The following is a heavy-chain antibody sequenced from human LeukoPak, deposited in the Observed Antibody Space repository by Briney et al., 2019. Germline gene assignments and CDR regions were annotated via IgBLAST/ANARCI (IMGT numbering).Heavy chain of an antibody. Sequence: SETLSLTCAVYGGSFSGYYWSWIRQPPGKGLEWIGEINHSGRTNYNPSLKSRVTISVDTSKNQFSLKLSSVTAADTAVYYCAVTPGAFDIWGQGTMVTVSS. J-gene: IGHJ3*02. CDR1: GGSFSGYY. D-gene: IGHD1-14*01. CDR3: AVTPGAFDI. CDR2: INHSGRT. V-gene: IGHV4-34*01.